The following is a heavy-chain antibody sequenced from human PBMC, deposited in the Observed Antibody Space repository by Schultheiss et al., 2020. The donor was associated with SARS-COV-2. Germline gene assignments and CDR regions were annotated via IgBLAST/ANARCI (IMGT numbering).Heavy chain of an antibody. CDR3: ARGGLDGDSFDY. J-gene: IGHJ4*02. Sequence: GGSLRLSCAASGFTFSDYYMSWIRQAPRKGLEWVSYISSSSSYTNYADSVKGRFTISRDNAKNSLYLQMNSLRAEDTAVYYCARGGLDGDSFDYWGQGTLVTVSS. CDR1: GFTFSDYY. CDR2: ISSSSSYT. D-gene: IGHD4-17*01. V-gene: IGHV3-11*06.